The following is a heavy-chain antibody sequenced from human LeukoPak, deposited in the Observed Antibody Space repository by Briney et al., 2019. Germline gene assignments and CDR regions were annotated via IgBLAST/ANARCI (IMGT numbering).Heavy chain of an antibody. CDR2: IFNDGST. V-gene: IGHV3-53*01. D-gene: IGHD4-17*01. CDR1: GFTVSSNY. CDR3: ATDNGGYSHYTFDI. Sequence: PGGSLRLSCAASGFTVSSNYMTWVRQAPGKGLEWVSVIFNDGSTCYADSVKGRFSISRDNSKNTLYLQMNTLRAEDTAVYYCATDNGGYSHYTFDICGQGTMVTVSS. J-gene: IGHJ3*02.